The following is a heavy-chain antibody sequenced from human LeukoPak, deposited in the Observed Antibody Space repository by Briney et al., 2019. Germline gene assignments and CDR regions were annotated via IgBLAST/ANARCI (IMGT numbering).Heavy chain of an antibody. CDR1: GFTFSSYN. D-gene: IGHD6-13*01. J-gene: IGHJ4*02. CDR3: AREPTYSSSWHTTCDY. CDR2: ISLSTTSI. V-gene: IGHV3-48*04. Sequence: GGSLRLSCAASGFTFSSYNMNWVRPAPGKGLEWVSYISLSTTSIYYADSVKGRFTISRDNAKNSLYLQMNSLRAEDTAVYYCAREPTYSSSWHTTCDYWGQGTLVTVSS.